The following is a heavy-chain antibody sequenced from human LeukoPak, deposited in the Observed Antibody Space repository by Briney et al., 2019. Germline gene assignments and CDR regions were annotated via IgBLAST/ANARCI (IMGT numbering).Heavy chain of an antibody. D-gene: IGHD3-3*01. CDR3: ARDSTVFGVVYAIDY. Sequence: ASVKVSCKASSYTFTSYGISWVRQAPGQGLEWMGWISGYNGNTNYAQKFQDRVIMTTDTSTGTAYMELRSLRSDDTAVYYCARDSTVFGVVYAIDYWGQGTLVTVSS. J-gene: IGHJ4*02. CDR2: ISGYNGNT. CDR1: SYTFTSYG. V-gene: IGHV1-18*01.